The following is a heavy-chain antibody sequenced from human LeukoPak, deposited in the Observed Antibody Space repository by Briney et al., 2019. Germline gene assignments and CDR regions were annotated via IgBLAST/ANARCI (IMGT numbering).Heavy chain of an antibody. CDR1: GFTFSTYA. V-gene: IGHV3-30-3*01. Sequence: PGRSLRLSCAGSGFTFSTYAMHWVRQAPGKGVEWVAGISYDGYNKYSDSVTGRFTLSSHNSTNPLYLQMSSLTAEDTAVYYCAAPPEAVAGFADLPWRYWRQGTLVTVSS. D-gene: IGHD6-19*01. J-gene: IGHJ4*02. CDR2: ISYDGYNK. CDR3: AAPPEAVAGFADLPWRY.